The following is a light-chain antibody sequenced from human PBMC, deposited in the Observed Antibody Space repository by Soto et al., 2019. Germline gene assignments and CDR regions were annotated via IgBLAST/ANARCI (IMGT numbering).Light chain of an antibody. V-gene: IGKV3-15*01. CDR3: QHYNYWPPKT. CDR1: QSVGNN. CDR2: GAY. J-gene: IGKJ1*01. Sequence: EIVMTQSPATLSVSPGERTTLSCRASQSVGNNLAWYQQKPGQAPRLLIYGAYTRATCIPARFSGSGSGTDFTLTISSLQSEDFAVYYCQHYNYWPPKTFGQGTKVEMK.